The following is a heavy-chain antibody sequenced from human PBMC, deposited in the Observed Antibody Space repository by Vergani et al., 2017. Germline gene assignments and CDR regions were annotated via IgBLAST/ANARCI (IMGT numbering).Heavy chain of an antibody. CDR1: GGSISSYY. D-gene: IGHD4-23*01. Sequence: QVQLQESGPGLVKPSETLSLTCTVSGGSISSYYWSWIRQPPGKGLEWIGSIYYSGSTYYNPSLKSRVTISVDTSKNQFSLKLSSVTAADTAVYYCARSLGGGNTGVGYWGQGTLVTVSS. V-gene: IGHV4-39*07. CDR3: ARSLGGGNTGVGY. J-gene: IGHJ4*02. CDR2: IYYSGST.